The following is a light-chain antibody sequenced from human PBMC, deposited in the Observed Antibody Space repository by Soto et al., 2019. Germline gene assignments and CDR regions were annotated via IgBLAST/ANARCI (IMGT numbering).Light chain of an antibody. CDR3: QQANSFPPWT. V-gene: IGKV1-9*01. CDR1: QGISSY. J-gene: IGKJ1*01. Sequence: IQFTQFPSFVSATFGDRVTISCGASQGISSYLAWYQHKPGKAPNPLRSAASTLQSGVPSRFSGSGTGTEFTHPISSLQTEDFATYSCQQANSFPPWTFGQGTKVDIK. CDR2: AAS.